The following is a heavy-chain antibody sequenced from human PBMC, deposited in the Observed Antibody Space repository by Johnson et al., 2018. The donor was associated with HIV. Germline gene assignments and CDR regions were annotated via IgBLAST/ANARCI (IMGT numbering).Heavy chain of an antibody. CDR1: GFTFSSYV. V-gene: IGHV3-23*04. CDR2: IGVSGDST. Sequence: MLLVESGGGLVQPGGSLRLSCAASGFTFSSYVMSWVRQAPGKGLEWVSGIGVSGDSTYYADSVKGRFTISRDNAKNSLYLQMNSLRAEDTAVYYCAKDHWVVGSWQAFDIWGQGTMVTVSS. D-gene: IGHD6-13*01. J-gene: IGHJ3*02. CDR3: AKDHWVVGSWQAFDI.